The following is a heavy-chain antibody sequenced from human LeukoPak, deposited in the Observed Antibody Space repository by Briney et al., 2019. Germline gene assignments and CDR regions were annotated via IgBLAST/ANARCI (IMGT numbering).Heavy chain of an antibody. CDR1: GYTFTSYD. J-gene: IGHJ4*02. Sequence: ASVKVSCKASGYTFTSYDINWVRQATGQGLEWMGWMNPNSGNTGYAQKFQGRVTITRNTSISTAYMELSSLRSEDTAVYYCARGLVRCGGGSCLYYFDYWGQGTLVTVSS. CDR3: ARGLVRCGGGSCLYYFDY. V-gene: IGHV1-8*03. CDR2: MNPNSGNT. D-gene: IGHD2-15*01.